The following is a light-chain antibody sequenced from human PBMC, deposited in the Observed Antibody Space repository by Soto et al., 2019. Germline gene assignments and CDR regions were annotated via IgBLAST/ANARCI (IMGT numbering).Light chain of an antibody. V-gene: IGKV3-15*01. J-gene: IGKJ5*01. CDR3: QQYNNWPPDYT. Sequence: EIVLTQSPGTLSLSPGERATLSCRASQSVSSSHLAWYQHKPGQAPRLLIYGASTRATAVPARFSGSGSGTEFTLTISSLQSEDFAVYYCQQYNNWPPDYTFGQGTRLEIK. CDR2: GAS. CDR1: QSVSSSH.